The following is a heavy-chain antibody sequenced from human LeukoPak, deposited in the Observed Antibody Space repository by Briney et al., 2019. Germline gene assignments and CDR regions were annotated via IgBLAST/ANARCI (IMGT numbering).Heavy chain of an antibody. Sequence: PGRSLRLSCAASGFXFSSYAIHWVRQAPGKGLEWVSTTSAGGSSTYYADSVKGRFAISRDNSKNTFYLQTNSLRAEDTAAYYCAKGGYCSSSSCYYGWFEPWGQGTLVTVSS. D-gene: IGHD2-2*01. J-gene: IGHJ5*02. V-gene: IGHV3-23*01. CDR1: GFXFSSYA. CDR3: AKGGYCSSSSCYYGWFEP. CDR2: TSAGGSST.